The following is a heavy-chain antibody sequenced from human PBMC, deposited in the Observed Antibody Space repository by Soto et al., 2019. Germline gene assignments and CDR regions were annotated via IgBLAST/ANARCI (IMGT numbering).Heavy chain of an antibody. CDR2: INHSGST. CDR3: AVLYGSGSRWFDP. J-gene: IGHJ5*02. CDR1: GGSFSGYY. D-gene: IGHD3-10*01. Sequence: QVQLQQWGAGLLKPSETLSLTCAVYGGSFSGYYWSWIRQPPGKGLEWIGEINHSGSTNYNPSLKGPHTISIDTPKNQSSLKLSSVTAADTAVYYCAVLYGSGSRWFDPWGQGTLVTVSS. V-gene: IGHV4-34*01.